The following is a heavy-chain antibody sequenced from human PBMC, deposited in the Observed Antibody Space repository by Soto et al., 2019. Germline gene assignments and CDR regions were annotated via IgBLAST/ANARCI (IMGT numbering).Heavy chain of an antibody. CDR3: ATLGRADYPPLAA. D-gene: IGHD4-17*01. CDR1: GFLFSTST. CDR2: ISSRGTDI. Sequence: QARLVQSGGGLVQSGRSLTLSCEASGFLFSTSTLNWVRRAPGKGLEWVAEISSRGTDIYYADSVKGRFTISRDNSKNTLYLLLDRVKSDDTAVYFCATLGRADYPPLAAWGQGTRVTVSS. J-gene: IGHJ5*02. V-gene: IGHV3-30*14.